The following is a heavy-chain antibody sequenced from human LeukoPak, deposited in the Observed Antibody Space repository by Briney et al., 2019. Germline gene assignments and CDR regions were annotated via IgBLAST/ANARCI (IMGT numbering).Heavy chain of an antibody. CDR3: ARGTRFGEFYYYYYMDV. V-gene: IGHV1-69*04. Sequence: SVKVSCKASGGTFSSYAISWVRQAPGQGLEWMGRIIPILGIANYAQKFQGRVTITADKSTSTAYMELSSLRSEDTAVYYCARGTRFGEFYYYYYMDVWGKGTTVTVSS. J-gene: IGHJ6*03. CDR2: IIPILGIA. CDR1: GGTFSSYA. D-gene: IGHD3-10*01.